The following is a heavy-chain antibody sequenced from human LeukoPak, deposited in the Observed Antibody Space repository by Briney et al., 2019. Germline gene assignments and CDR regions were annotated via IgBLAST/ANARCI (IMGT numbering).Heavy chain of an antibody. V-gene: IGHV3-9*01. CDR1: GFTFDDYD. J-gene: IGHJ4*02. Sequence: GGSLRLSCAASGFTFDDYDMHWVRQAPGKGLEWVSGISWNSGSIGYADSVKGRFTISRDNAKNSLYLQMNSLRAEDTALYYCAKDPFDILTGYFDYWGQGTLVTVSS. CDR3: AKDPFDILTGYFDY. D-gene: IGHD3-9*01. CDR2: ISWNSGSI.